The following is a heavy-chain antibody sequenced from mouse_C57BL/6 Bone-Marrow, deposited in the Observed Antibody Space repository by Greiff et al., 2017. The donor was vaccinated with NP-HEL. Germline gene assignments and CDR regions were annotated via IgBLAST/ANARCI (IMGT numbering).Heavy chain of an antibody. V-gene: IGHV5-4*03. CDR2: ISDGGSYT. CDR1: GFTFSSYA. Sequence: EVKVEESGGGLVKPGGSLKLSCAASGFTFSSYAMSWVRQTPDKRLEWVATISDGGSYTYYPDNVKGRFTISRDNAKNNLYLQMSHLKSEDTAMYYCARGDYSNYVFFAYWGQGTLVTVSA. D-gene: IGHD2-5*01. CDR3: ARGDYSNYVFFAY. J-gene: IGHJ3*01.